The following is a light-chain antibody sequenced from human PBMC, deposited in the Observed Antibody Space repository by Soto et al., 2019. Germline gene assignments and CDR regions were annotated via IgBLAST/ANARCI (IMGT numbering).Light chain of an antibody. CDR3: ISYTSSSTWV. J-gene: IGLJ3*02. CDR1: SSDVGGYKY. Sequence: QSVLTQPASVSGSPGQSITISCTGSSSDVGGYKYASWYQQHPGKAPKLMIYEVTYRPSGISNRFSGSKSGNTASLTISGLQAEDEADYYCISYTSSSTWVFGGGTKLTVL. V-gene: IGLV2-14*01. CDR2: EVT.